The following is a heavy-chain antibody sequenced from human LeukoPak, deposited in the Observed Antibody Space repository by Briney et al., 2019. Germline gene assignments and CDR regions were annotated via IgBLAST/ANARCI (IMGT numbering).Heavy chain of an antibody. CDR2: VHYTGST. CDR3: VRQTWLLDY. Sequence: PETLSLTCIVSGDSITPWYWSWVRQPPGQGLEWLGHVHYTGSTNYNPSLKGRVTISVDTSKNQFSLTLRSVTAADTAMYYYVRQTWLLDYWGQGILVTVSS. D-gene: IGHD3-9*01. CDR1: GDSITPWY. J-gene: IGHJ4*02. V-gene: IGHV4-59*08.